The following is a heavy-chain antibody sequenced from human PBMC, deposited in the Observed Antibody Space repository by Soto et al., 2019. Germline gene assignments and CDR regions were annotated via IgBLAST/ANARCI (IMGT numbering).Heavy chain of an antibody. CDR2: ISGSGGST. CDR3: AKRAPVDDFWSGYPFRGGYYGMDV. V-gene: IGHV3-23*01. D-gene: IGHD3-3*01. J-gene: IGHJ6*02. Sequence: EVQLLESGGGLVQPGGSLRLSCAASGFTFSSYAMSWVRQAPGKGLEWVSAISGSGGSTYYADSVKGRFTISRDNSKNTLYLQMNSLRAEDTAVYYCAKRAPVDDFWSGYPFRGGYYGMDVWGQGTTVTVSS. CDR1: GFTFSSYA.